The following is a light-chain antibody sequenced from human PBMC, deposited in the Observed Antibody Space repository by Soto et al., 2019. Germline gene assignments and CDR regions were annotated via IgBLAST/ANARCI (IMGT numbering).Light chain of an antibody. CDR1: QSVSSNY. Sequence: EIVLTQSPGTLSLSPGERATLSCRASQSVSSNYLAWYQQIPGQAPRLLIYGVSSRAVGIPDRFSGSGSGTDFTLTINRLEPEDFAVYYCQQYHNTPITFGQGTRLEIK. J-gene: IGKJ5*01. CDR3: QQYHNTPIT. V-gene: IGKV3-20*01. CDR2: GVS.